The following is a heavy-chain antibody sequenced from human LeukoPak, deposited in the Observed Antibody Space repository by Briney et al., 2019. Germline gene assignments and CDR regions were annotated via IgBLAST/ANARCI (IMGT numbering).Heavy chain of an antibody. D-gene: IGHD6-6*01. CDR3: ARDLGRIAARDFDY. V-gene: IGHV1-18*01. Sequence: GASVKVSCKASGYTFTSYGISWVRQAPGQGLEWMGWINAYNGNTNYAQKLQGRVTMTTDTSTSTAYMELRSLRSDDTAVYYCARDLGRIAARDFDYWGQGTLVTVSS. CDR1: GYTFTSYG. CDR2: INAYNGNT. J-gene: IGHJ4*02.